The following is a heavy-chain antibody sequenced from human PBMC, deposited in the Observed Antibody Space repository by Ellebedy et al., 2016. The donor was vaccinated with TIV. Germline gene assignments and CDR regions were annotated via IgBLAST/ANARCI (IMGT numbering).Heavy chain of an antibody. D-gene: IGHD3-16*02. J-gene: IGHJ4*02. Sequence: KVSCXGSGYSFTSHWIGWVRQMPGKGLEWMGIMFPGDSETKYSPSFQGQVTISADKSTSTAYLQWSSLKASDTAMYYCARRVWGSYRPFDSWGQGTLVTVSS. V-gene: IGHV5-51*01. CDR3: ARRVWGSYRPFDS. CDR1: GYSFTSHW. CDR2: MFPGDSET.